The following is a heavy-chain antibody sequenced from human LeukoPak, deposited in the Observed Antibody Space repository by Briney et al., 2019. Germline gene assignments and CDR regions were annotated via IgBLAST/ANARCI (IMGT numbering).Heavy chain of an antibody. V-gene: IGHV4-39*02. CDR1: GGAITSTNYY. D-gene: IGHD3-22*01. CDR2: IYYSGTT. CDR3: ARPYYYDSYNAFDI. J-gene: IGHJ3*02. Sequence: SETLSLTCSVSGGAITSTNYYWAWIRQPPGKGLEWIATIYYSGTTYYTPSLKSRVTISLDTSRNHFSLRLSSVTAADTSVYYCARPYYYDSYNAFDIWGQGTMVTVSS.